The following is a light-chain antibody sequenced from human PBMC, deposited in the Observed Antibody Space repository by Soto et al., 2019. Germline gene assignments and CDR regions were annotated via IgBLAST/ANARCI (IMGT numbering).Light chain of an antibody. CDR2: DVN. V-gene: IGLV2-8*01. Sequence: QSVLTQPPSASGSPGQSVTISCTGTSSDVGRFNYVSWYQQHPGKAPKLLIYDVNKRPSGVPDRFSGSKSGNTASLTVSGLQAEDEADYYCSSYAGNDNLVFGGGTKVTVL. CDR1: SSDVGRFNY. J-gene: IGLJ2*01. CDR3: SSYAGNDNLV.